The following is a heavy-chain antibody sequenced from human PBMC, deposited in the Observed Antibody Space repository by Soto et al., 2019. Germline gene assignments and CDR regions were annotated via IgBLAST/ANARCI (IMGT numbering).Heavy chain of an antibody. CDR2: ISYDGSNK. CDR1: GFTFSSYG. CDR3: AKASSSSDFDY. V-gene: IGHV3-30*18. Sequence: QVQLVESGGGVVQPGRSLGLSCAASGFTFSSYGMHWVRQAPGKGLEWVAVISYDGSNKYYADSVKGRFTISRDNSKNTLYLQMNSLRAEDTAVYYCAKASSSSDFDYWGQGTLVTVSS. D-gene: IGHD6-6*01. J-gene: IGHJ4*02.